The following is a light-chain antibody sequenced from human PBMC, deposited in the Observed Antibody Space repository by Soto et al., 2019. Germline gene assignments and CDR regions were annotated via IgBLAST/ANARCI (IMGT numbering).Light chain of an antibody. CDR3: SSYTTTSTHVA. CDR1: SSDVGGYNL. Sequence: QSALTQPASVSGSPGQSITISCTGTSSDVGGYNLVSWYQQHPGKAPKLMIYEVTNRPSGVSDRFSASKSGNTASLTISGLQAEDEADYFCSSYTTTSTHVAFGGGNKLTVL. J-gene: IGLJ2*01. CDR2: EVT. V-gene: IGLV2-14*01.